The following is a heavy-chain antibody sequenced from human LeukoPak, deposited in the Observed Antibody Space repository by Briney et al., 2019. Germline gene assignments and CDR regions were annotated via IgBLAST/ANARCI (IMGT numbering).Heavy chain of an antibody. V-gene: IGHV3-20*04. D-gene: IGHD3-22*01. CDR2: INWNGGST. CDR1: GFTFSSYS. CDR3: ARARYYYDDSAYFKFYYYMDV. Sequence: GGSLRLSCAASGFTFSSYSMNWVRQAPGKGLEWVSGINWNGGSTGYAASVKGRFTISRDNAKNSLFLQMNSLRAEDTAVYYCARARYYYDDSAYFKFYYYMDVWGKGTTVTISS. J-gene: IGHJ6*03.